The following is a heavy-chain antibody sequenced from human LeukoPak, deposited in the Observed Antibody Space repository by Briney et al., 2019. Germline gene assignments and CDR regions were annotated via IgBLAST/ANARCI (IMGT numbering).Heavy chain of an antibody. CDR2: INHSGST. CDR1: GGSFSGYY. V-gene: IGHV4-34*01. J-gene: IGHJ4*02. CDR3: SRGLSDVY. Sequence: SETLSLTCAVYGGSFSGYYWSWIRQPPGKGLEWIGEINHSGSTNYNPSLKSRVTISIDTSKSQFSLKLNSVTAADTAVYYCSRGLSDVYWGRGTLVTVSA.